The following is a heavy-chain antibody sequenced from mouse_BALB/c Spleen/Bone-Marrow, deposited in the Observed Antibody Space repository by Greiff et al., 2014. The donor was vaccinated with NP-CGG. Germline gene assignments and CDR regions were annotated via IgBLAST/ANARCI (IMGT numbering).Heavy chain of an antibody. Sequence: QVQLQQSGAELAKPGASVQLSCKASGYTFTSYWMHWVKQRPGQGLEWIGYINPITGYIVYNQKFKDKATLTADRSSSTAYMQLSSLTSEDSAVYYCARSKYGNYVGFDYWGQGTTLTVSS. D-gene: IGHD2-10*02. CDR2: INPITGYI. CDR1: GYTFTSYW. J-gene: IGHJ2*01. V-gene: IGHV1-7*01. CDR3: ARSKYGNYVGFDY.